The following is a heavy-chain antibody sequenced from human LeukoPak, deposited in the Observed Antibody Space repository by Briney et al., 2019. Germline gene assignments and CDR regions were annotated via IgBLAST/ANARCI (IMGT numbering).Heavy chain of an antibody. CDR1: GYSFTNYW. V-gene: IGHV5-51*01. CDR3: ARLQTWADY. D-gene: IGHD3-16*01. J-gene: IGHJ4*02. Sequence: GESLQISCKGSGYSFTNYWIAWGRQMAEKGLEWMGIIYPDSSDTRYSPSFQGQVSISADKSISTAYLQWSSLKASDTAMYYCARLQTWADYWGQGTLVTVSS. CDR2: IYPDSSDT.